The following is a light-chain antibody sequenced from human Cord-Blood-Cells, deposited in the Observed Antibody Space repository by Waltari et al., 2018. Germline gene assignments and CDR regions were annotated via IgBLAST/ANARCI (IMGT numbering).Light chain of an antibody. J-gene: IGLJ1*01. V-gene: IGLV2-14*01. Sequence: QSAMTQPASVSGSPGQSITISCHGTSSDVGGFNYVSWYQQPPGKAPKLMIYDVSNRPSGVSNRFSGSKSGNTASLTISGLQAEDEADYYCSSYTSSSTPNVFGTGTKVTVL. CDR2: DVS. CDR1: SSDVGGFNY. CDR3: SSYTSSSTPNV.